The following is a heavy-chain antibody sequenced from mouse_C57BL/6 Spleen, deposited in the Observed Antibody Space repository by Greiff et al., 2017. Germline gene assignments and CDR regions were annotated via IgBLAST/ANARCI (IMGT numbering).Heavy chain of an antibody. CDR1: GFTFSSYA. CDR3: TRVTVVANDAMDY. V-gene: IGHV5-9-1*02. Sequence: EVMLVESGEGLVKPGGSLKLSCAASGFTFSSYAMSWVRQTPEKRLEWVAYISSGGDYIYYADTVKGRFTISRHNARNTLYLQMSSLKSEDTAMYYCTRVTVVANDAMDYWGQGTSVTVSS. D-gene: IGHD1-1*01. CDR2: ISSGGDYI. J-gene: IGHJ4*01.